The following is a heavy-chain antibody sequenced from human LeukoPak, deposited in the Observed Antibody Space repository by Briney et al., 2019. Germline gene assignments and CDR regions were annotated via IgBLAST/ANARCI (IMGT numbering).Heavy chain of an antibody. J-gene: IGHJ4*02. CDR1: GYSISSGYY. V-gene: IGHV4-38-2*01. Sequence: PSETLSLTCAVSGYSISSGYYWGWIRQPPGKGLEWIGSIYHSGSTYYNPSLKSRVTISVDTSKNQFSLKLSSVTAADTAVYYYAILVGATTPFDYWGQGTLVTVSS. CDR2: IYHSGST. D-gene: IGHD1-26*01. CDR3: AILVGATTPFDY.